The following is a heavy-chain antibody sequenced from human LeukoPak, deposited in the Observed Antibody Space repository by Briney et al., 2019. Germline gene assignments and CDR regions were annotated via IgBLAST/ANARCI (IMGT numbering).Heavy chain of an antibody. Sequence: GGSLRLSCTASGFTFSSCAMSWVRQAPGKGLQWVSSITGSGVTSYYADSVKGRFTISRDNSKNTVDLQMNTLRAEDTAVYYCAKGEDGFEYYYYMDGWGKGTTVTVSS. J-gene: IGHJ6*03. CDR1: GFTFSSCA. V-gene: IGHV3-23*01. CDR3: AKGEDGFEYYYYMDG. CDR2: ITGSGVTS. D-gene: IGHD2/OR15-2a*01.